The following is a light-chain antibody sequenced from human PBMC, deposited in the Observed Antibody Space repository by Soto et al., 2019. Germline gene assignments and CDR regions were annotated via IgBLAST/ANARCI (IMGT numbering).Light chain of an antibody. CDR2: AAS. Sequence: TQMTQSPLSLSASVGEKIIITCRASRDGGSDVSWYQQKPGQAPKLVIYAASNLYTGVPSRFSGRRSGTEFTLTISSLQPEDFASYYCLQDYGDSWTFDQGTKVEIE. J-gene: IGKJ1*01. CDR1: RDGGSD. CDR3: LQDYGDSWT. V-gene: IGKV1-6*01.